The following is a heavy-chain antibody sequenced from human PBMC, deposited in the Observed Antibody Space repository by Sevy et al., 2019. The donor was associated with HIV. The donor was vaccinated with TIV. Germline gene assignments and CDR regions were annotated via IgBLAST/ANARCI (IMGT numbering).Heavy chain of an antibody. J-gene: IGHJ4*02. CDR1: GYTFNNYR. CDR2: VNTASGDT. Sequence: ASVKVSCKGSGYTFNNYRIYWVRQAPGQSLEWMGWVNTASGDTKYSQKFQGRVIITTDTSARTVYMELNNLRSEDTAFYFCARDFCSGGSCYSAFVYWGQGTLVTVSS. CDR3: ARDFCSGGSCYSAFVY. V-gene: IGHV1-3*04. D-gene: IGHD2-15*01.